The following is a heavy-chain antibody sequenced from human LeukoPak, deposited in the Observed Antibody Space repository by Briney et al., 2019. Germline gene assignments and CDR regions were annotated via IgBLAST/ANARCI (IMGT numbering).Heavy chain of an antibody. CDR2: ISGSGGST. CDR1: GFTFSSYA. D-gene: IGHD2-2*01. Sequence: GGSLRLSCAASGFTFSSYAMSWVRQAPGKGLEWVSAISGSGGSTYYADSVKGRFTISRDNSKNTLYLQMNSLRAEDTAVYYCVKDLCSSTSCYAGGFDYWGQGTLVTVSS. V-gene: IGHV3-23*01. J-gene: IGHJ4*02. CDR3: VKDLCSSTSCYAGGFDY.